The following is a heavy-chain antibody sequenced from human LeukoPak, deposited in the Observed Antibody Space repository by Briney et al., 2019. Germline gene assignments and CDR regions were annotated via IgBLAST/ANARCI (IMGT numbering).Heavy chain of an antibody. V-gene: IGHV1-69*01. CDR1: GGTFSSYA. CDR2: IIPIFGTA. D-gene: IGHD3-3*01. CDR3: ARVEWVGMAHYYGMDV. J-gene: IGHJ6*02. Sequence: SVKVSGRASGGTFSSYAISWVRQAPGQGLEWMGGIIPIFGTANYAQRFQGRVTITADESTSTAYMELSSLRSEDTAVYYCARVEWVGMAHYYGMDVWGQGTTVTVSS.